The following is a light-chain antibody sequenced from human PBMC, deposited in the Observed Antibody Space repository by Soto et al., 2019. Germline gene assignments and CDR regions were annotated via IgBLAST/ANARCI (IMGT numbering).Light chain of an antibody. V-gene: IGLV2-11*01. CDR3: CSYAGRYTLI. CDR2: DVV. CDR1: SRDVGGYNY. Sequence: QSALTQPRSVSGSPGQSVTISCTGTSRDVGGYNYVSWYQQHPGKAPELKIYDVVKRPSGVPDRFSGSKSGNTASLTISGLQADDEADYYCCSYAGRYTLIFDGGTKLTVL. J-gene: IGLJ2*01.